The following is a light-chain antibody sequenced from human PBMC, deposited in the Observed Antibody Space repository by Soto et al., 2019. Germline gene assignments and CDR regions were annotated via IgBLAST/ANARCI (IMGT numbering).Light chain of an antibody. CDR2: GAS. CDR1: QSVSSN. Sequence: EIVMTQSPATLSVSPGEGATLSCRASQSVSSNLAWYQQKPGQAPSLLIYGASNRATGIPARFSGSGSGTEFTLTISSLQSEDFAVYYCQQRSNWPVTFGPGTKVDIK. V-gene: IGKV3-15*01. J-gene: IGKJ3*01. CDR3: QQRSNWPVT.